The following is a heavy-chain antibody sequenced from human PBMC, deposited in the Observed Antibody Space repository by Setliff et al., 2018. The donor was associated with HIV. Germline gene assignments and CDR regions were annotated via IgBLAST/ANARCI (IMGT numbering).Heavy chain of an antibody. CDR1: GYTFTDYY. Sequence: GASVKVSCKASGYTFTDYYMHWILQAPGKGLEWMGRIDPQDGETTFAEKFQGRVTVTADTSTDIAYMELSSLRSDDTAVYYCAAIAYSRPDYWGQGTLVTVSS. J-gene: IGHJ4*02. CDR2: IDPQDGET. CDR3: AAIAYSRPDY. D-gene: IGHD4-4*01. V-gene: IGHV1-69-2*01.